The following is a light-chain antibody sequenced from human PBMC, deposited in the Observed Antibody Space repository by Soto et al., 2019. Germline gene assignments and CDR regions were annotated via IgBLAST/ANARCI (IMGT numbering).Light chain of an antibody. V-gene: IGLV2-14*03. Sequence: QSALAQPASVSGSPGQSITISCTGTDSDIGSYNYVSWYQQPPGKAPKLIIYEVTNRPSGVSDRFSGSKPANTASLTISGLQADDEADYYCSSYTSGSMLFGGGTKLTVL. CDR1: DSDIGSYNY. J-gene: IGLJ3*02. CDR3: SSYTSGSML. CDR2: EVT.